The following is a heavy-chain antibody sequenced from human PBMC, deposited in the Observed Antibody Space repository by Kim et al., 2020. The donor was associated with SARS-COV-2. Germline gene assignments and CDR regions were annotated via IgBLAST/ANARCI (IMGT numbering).Heavy chain of an antibody. Sequence: SETLSLTCAVYGGSFSGYYWSWIRQPPGKGLEWIGEINHSGSTNYNPSLKSRVTISVDTSKNQFSLKLSSVTTADTAVYYCATFRRYSGSYLRWTYFDYWGQGTLVTVSS. D-gene: IGHD1-26*01. CDR2: INHSGST. CDR3: ATFRRYSGSYLRWTYFDY. J-gene: IGHJ4*02. V-gene: IGHV4-34*01. CDR1: GGSFSGYY.